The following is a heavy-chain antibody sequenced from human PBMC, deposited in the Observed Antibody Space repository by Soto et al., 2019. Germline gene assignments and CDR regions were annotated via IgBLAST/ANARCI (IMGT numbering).Heavy chain of an antibody. Sequence: QVQLVQSGAEVKKPGASVKVSCKASGYTFTGYYMHWVRQAPGQGLEWMGWINPNSGGTNYAQKFQGWVTMTRDTAISTTYMELSSLRSDDTAVYYCARYVFDSISHGAYYYMDVWGKGTTVTVSS. J-gene: IGHJ6*03. CDR3: ARYVFDSISHGAYYYMDV. CDR2: INPNSGGT. V-gene: IGHV1-2*04. D-gene: IGHD3-3*01. CDR1: GYTFTGYY.